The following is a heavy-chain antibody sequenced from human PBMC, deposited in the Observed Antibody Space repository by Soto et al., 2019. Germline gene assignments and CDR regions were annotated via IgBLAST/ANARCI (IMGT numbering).Heavy chain of an antibody. J-gene: IGHJ3*02. CDR2: TYYRSKWYN. CDR3: ARDLYGMGTLPDAFDI. Sequence: QSQTLSLTCAISGDSVSSNSAAWNWIRQSPSRGLEWLGRTYYRSKWYNDYAVSVKSRITINPDTSKNQFSLQLNSVTPEDTAVYYCARDLYGMGTLPDAFDIWGQGTMVTVSS. CDR1: GDSVSSNSAA. D-gene: IGHD7-27*01. V-gene: IGHV6-1*01.